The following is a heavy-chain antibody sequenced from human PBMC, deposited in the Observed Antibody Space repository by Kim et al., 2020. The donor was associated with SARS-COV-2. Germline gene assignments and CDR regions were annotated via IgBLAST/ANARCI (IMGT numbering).Heavy chain of an antibody. J-gene: IGHJ6*02. CDR1: GFTLNNYW. CDR2: ISIDGTST. Sequence: GGSLRLSCVASGFTLNNYWINWVRQAPGKGLVWVSRISIDGTSTHYADSVRGRFTMSRDNAENTVILQMHSLSAEDTAVCYCARGIFRSGFDVWGQGTTVTISS. D-gene: IGHD2-15*01. V-gene: IGHV3-74*01. CDR3: ARGIFRSGFDV.